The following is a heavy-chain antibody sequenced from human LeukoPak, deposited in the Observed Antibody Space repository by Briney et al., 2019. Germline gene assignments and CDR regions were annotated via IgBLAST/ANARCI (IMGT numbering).Heavy chain of an antibody. CDR3: TTDGHGDQLYYYYYMDV. D-gene: IGHD4-17*01. V-gene: IGHV3-23*01. CDR2: ISGTGGST. CDR1: GFTFRNYG. J-gene: IGHJ6*03. Sequence: PGGSLRLSCAASGFTFRNYGMTWVRQAPGKGLQWVSAISGTGGSTYYADSVKGRFTISRDNSQNTVYLQMNSLKTEDTAVYYCTTDGHGDQLYYYYYMDVWGKGTTVTISS.